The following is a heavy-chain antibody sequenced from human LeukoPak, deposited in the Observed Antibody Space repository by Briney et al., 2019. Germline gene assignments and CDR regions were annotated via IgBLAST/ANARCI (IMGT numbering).Heavy chain of an antibody. D-gene: IGHD1-26*01. V-gene: IGHV3-21*01. CDR1: GFTFSGYS. Sequence: GGSLRLSCAASGFTFSGYSMNWVRQAPGKGLEWVSSISSSSSYIYYADSVKGRFTISRDNAKNSLYLQMNSLRAEDTAVYYCASNSIVGATGFDYWGQGTLVTVSS. CDR2: ISSSSSYI. J-gene: IGHJ4*02. CDR3: ASNSIVGATGFDY.